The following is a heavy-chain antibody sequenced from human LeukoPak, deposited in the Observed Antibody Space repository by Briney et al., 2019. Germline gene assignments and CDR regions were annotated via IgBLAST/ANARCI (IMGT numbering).Heavy chain of an antibody. D-gene: IGHD2/OR15-2a*01. CDR2: VRDTGTS. CDR1: GASISSHY. J-gene: IGHJ4*02. Sequence: SKTLSLTCTVSGASISSHYWSWIRQTPGMGLEWIAYVRDTGTSEDKPSLSRPVTLSADTSKNQLSLRICSVTAADTAVCYCATIRGGYDFGYFDFWGQGNPVTVSS. CDR3: ATIRGGYDFGYFDF. V-gene: IGHV4-59*11.